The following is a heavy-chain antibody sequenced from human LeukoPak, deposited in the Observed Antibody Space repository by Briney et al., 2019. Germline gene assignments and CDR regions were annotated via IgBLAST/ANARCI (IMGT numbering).Heavy chain of an antibody. CDR1: GFTFNSFA. CDR2: ISGSDGSS. J-gene: IGHJ4*02. V-gene: IGHV3-23*01. D-gene: IGHD3-16*02. Sequence: PGGSQRLSCAASGFTFNSFAMNWVRQAPGKGLEWVSSISGSDGSSHYADFVKGRFTISRDNSKNTLHLQMSSLRAEDTAVYYCAKSLGVGGYTRYKGFDQWGQGTPVTVSS. CDR3: AKSLGVGGYTRYKGFDQ.